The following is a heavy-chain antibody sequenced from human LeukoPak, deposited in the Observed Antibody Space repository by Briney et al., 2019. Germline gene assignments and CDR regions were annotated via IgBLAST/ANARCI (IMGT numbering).Heavy chain of an antibody. CDR1: GFTFSSYS. D-gene: IGHD6-19*01. CDR2: ISSSSSYI. V-gene: IGHV3-21*01. CDR3: ARGRTYIAVASDY. J-gene: IGHJ4*02. Sequence: GGSLRLSCAASGFTFSSYSMNWVRQAPGKGLEWVSSISSSSSYIYYADSVKGRFTISRDNAKNSLYLQMNSLRAEDTAVYYCARGRTYIAVASDYWGQGTLVTVSS.